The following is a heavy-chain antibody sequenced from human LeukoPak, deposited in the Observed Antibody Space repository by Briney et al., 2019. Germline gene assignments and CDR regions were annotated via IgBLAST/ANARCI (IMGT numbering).Heavy chain of an antibody. D-gene: IGHD6-19*01. V-gene: IGHV4-59*08. CDR1: GGSIGSYY. J-gene: IGHJ3*02. CDR2: IYYSGST. Sequence: SETLSLTCTVSGGSIGSYYWSWIRQPPGKGLEWIGYIYYSGSTNYNPSLKSRVTISVDTSKNQFSLKLSSVTAADTAVYYCAGLIPSGAFDIWGQGTMVTVSS. CDR3: AGLIPSGAFDI.